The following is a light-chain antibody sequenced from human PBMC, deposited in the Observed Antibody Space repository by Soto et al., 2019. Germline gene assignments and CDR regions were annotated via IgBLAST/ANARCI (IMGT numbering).Light chain of an antibody. CDR1: QSVSSSY. V-gene: IGKV3-20*01. Sequence: VLTQSPGTLSLSPGERATLSCRASQSVSSSYLAWYQQKPGQAPRLLIYGASSRATGIPDRFSGSGSGTDFTLTISRLEPEDFAVYYCQQYGSSPVAFGQGTKVDIK. J-gene: IGKJ1*01. CDR2: GAS. CDR3: QQYGSSPVA.